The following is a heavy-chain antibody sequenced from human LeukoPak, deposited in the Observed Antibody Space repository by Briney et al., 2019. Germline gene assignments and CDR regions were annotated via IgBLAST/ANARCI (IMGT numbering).Heavy chain of an antibody. CDR1: GLTFSSNW. J-gene: IGHJ3*02. Sequence: PGGSLRLSCAASGLTFSSNWMHWVRQVPGEGLVWVSRISSDGSTTTYADSVKGRFTISRDNAKNTLYLQINSLRAEDTAVYYCARSTANAFDIWGQGTMVTVSS. D-gene: IGHD4-11*01. CDR2: ISSDGSTT. V-gene: IGHV3-74*03. CDR3: ARSTANAFDI.